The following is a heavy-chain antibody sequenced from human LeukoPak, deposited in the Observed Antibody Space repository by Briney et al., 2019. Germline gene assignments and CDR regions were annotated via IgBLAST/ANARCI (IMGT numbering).Heavy chain of an antibody. Sequence: GGSLRLSCAASGFPFSSYYMTWVRQAPGKGLEWVAHIKSDEGQDSYVDSVKGRFTVSRDNSKNTLYLQMNSLRAEDTAVYYCAKDRVPAAVLDAMDVWGQGTTVTVSS. V-gene: IGHV3-7*03. J-gene: IGHJ6*02. D-gene: IGHD2-2*01. CDR2: IKSDEGQD. CDR3: AKDRVPAAVLDAMDV. CDR1: GFPFSSYY.